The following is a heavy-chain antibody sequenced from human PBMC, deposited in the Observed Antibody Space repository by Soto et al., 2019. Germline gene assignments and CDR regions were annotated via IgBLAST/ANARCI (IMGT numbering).Heavy chain of an antibody. CDR3: ARQPYDSSGYYYGA. CDR2: MYSSENT. J-gene: IGHJ5*02. Sequence: QLQLQESGPGLVKPSETLSLTCTVSAGSISRSNYYWGWIRQPPGKGLEWIGSMYSSENTYYNPSLKSRVTISVDTSKNQFSLKLTSVTAADTAVYYCARQPYDSSGYYYGAWGQGTLVTVSS. V-gene: IGHV4-39*01. CDR1: AGSISRSNYY. D-gene: IGHD3-22*01.